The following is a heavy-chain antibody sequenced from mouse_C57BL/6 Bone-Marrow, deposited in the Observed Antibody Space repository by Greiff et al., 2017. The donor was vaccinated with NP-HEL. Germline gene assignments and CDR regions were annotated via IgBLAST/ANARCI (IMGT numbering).Heavy chain of an antibody. CDR3: ARDAGNSNGFAY. D-gene: IGHD2-5*01. CDR2: SRNKANDYTT. V-gene: IGHV7-1*01. Sequence: EVNVVESGGGLVQSGRSLRLSCATSGFTFSDFYMEWVRQAPGKGLEWIAASRNKANDYTTEYSASVKGRFIVSRDTSQSILYLQMNALRAEDTAIYYCARDAGNSNGFAYWGQGTLVTVSA. CDR1: GFTFSDFY. J-gene: IGHJ3*01.